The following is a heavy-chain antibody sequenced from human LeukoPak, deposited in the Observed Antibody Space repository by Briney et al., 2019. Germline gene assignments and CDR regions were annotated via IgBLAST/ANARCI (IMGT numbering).Heavy chain of an antibody. CDR2: IYDSGST. Sequence: SETLSLTCAVSGGSISSSNWWSWVRQPPGKGLEWIGNIYDSGSTNYNPSLKSRLTISVDTSKNQCSLKLSSVTAADTAVYYCARQSISGSSLSYFDYWGQGTLVNVSS. CDR3: ARQSISGSSLSYFDY. D-gene: IGHD3-22*01. V-gene: IGHV4-4*02. CDR1: GGSISSSNW. J-gene: IGHJ4*02.